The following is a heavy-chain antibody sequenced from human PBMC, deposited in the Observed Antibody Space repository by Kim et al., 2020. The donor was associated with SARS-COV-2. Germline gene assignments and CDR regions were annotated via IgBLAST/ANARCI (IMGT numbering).Heavy chain of an antibody. J-gene: IGHJ4*02. V-gene: IGHV1-2*02. CDR2: T. Sequence: TNYAQKFQGRVTMTRDTSISTAYMELSRLGSDDTAVYYCARGPGPPLGSQWGQGTLVTVSS. CDR3: ARGPGPPLGSQ.